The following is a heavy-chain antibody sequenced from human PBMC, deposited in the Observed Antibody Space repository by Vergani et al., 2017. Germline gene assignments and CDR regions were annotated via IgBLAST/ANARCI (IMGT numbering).Heavy chain of an antibody. CDR1: GGSFSGYY. CDR2: INHSGST. CDR3: ARASCSSTSCYPPLDWFDP. D-gene: IGHD2-2*01. J-gene: IGHJ5*02. Sequence: QVQLQQWGAGLLKPSETLSLTCAVYGGSFSGYYWSWIRQPPGKGLEWIGEINHSGSTNYNPSLKSRVTISVDTSKNQFSLKLSSVTAADTAVYYCARASCSSTSCYPPLDWFDPWGQGTLVTVSS. V-gene: IGHV4-34*01.